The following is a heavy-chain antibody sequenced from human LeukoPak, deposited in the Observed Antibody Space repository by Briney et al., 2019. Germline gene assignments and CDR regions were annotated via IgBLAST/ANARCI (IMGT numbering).Heavy chain of an antibody. V-gene: IGHV3-30*18. Sequence: GGSLRLSCAASGFTFSSYGMHWVRQAPGKGLEWVAVISYDGSNKYYADSVKGRFTISRDNSKNTLYLQMNSLRAEDTAVYYCAKVEGYCSSTSCYTRFYYYGMDVWGQGTTVTVSS. J-gene: IGHJ6*02. CDR1: GFTFSSYG. CDR3: AKVEGYCSSTSCYTRFYYYGMDV. CDR2: ISYDGSNK. D-gene: IGHD2-2*02.